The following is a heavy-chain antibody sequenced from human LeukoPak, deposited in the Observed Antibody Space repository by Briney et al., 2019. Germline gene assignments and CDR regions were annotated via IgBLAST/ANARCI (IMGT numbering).Heavy chain of an antibody. CDR2: ISWNSGDI. D-gene: IGHD2-21*02. V-gene: IGHV3-9*01. CDR1: GFTFSSHW. Sequence: GGSLRLSCAASGFTFSSHWMTWVRQAPGKGLEWVASISWNSGDIVHADSVKGRFTISRDNAKNSLYLQMDSLRTEDTALYYCVKSGGYATAIRYFDLWGRGTLVTVTS. J-gene: IGHJ2*01. CDR3: VKSGGYATAIRYFDL.